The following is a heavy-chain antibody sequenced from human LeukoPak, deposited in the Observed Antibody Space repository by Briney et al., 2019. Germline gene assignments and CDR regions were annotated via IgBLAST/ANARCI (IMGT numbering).Heavy chain of an antibody. J-gene: IGHJ4*02. CDR1: GFSFSSYA. CDR2: ISGSGGST. Sequence: GGSLRLSCAASGFSFSSYAMNWVRQAPGKGLEWVSAISGSGGSTYFADSVKGRFTISRDNSKNTLYLQMNSLRAEDTAVYYCAKWGGDSGAEQWLVLDYWGQGTLVTVSS. V-gene: IGHV3-23*01. CDR3: AKWGGDSGAEQWLVLDY. D-gene: IGHD6-19*01.